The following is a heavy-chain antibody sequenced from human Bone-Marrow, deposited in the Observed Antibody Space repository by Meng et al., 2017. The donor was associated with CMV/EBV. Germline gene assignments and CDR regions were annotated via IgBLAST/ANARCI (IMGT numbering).Heavy chain of an antibody. CDR1: GFNFSTYG. V-gene: IGHV3-30*02. CDR3: AKDRVPYDSSTYYFH. CDR2: IRFDGTNK. J-gene: IGHJ4*02. D-gene: IGHD3-22*01. Sequence: GESLKISCAASGFNFSTYGMHWVRQAPGKGLQWVAFIRFDGTNKKYVDSVKGRFTISRDNSKNTLYLQMNSLSTEDTAVYYCAKDRVPYDSSTYYFHWGQGKRVNGAS.